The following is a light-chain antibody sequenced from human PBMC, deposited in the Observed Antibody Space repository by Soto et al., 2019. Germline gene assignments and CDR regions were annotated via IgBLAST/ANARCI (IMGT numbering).Light chain of an antibody. V-gene: IGLV4-69*01. J-gene: IGLJ3*02. Sequence: QSVLTQSPSASASLGASVKLTCTLSSGHSDYAIAWHQQQPAKGPRYLMKLNSDGSHTKGDGIPDRLSGSSSGAERYRTISSLQSEDEADYYCQPWATGIGVFGGGTKLTVL. CDR3: QPWATGIGV. CDR2: LNSDGSH. CDR1: SGHSDYA.